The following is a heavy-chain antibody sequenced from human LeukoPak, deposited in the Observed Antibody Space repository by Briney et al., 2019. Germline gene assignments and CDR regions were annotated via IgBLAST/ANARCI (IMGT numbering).Heavy chain of an antibody. CDR2: IYTSGST. D-gene: IGHD3-3*01. V-gene: IGHV4-61*02. J-gene: IGHJ4*02. CDR3: ASSSTSYCDFWSGYYFDY. Sequence: PSETLSLTCTVSGGSISSGSYYWSWIRQPAGKGLERIGRIYTSGSTNYNPSLKSRVTISVDTSKNQFSLKLSSVTAADTAVYYCASSSTSYCDFWSGYYFDYWGQGTLVTVSS. CDR1: GGSISSGSYY.